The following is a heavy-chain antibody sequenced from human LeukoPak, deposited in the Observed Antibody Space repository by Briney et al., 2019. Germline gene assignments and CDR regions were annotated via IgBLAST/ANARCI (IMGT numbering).Heavy chain of an antibody. CDR2: INPNSGDT. CDR1: GYTFTGHY. Sequence: GASVKVSCKASGYTFTGHYMHWVRQAPGQGLEWMGWINPNSGDTNYAQKFQGSVTMTRDTSISTAYMELSSLRSDDTAVYYSARRCSGGTCSGAFDIWGQGTMATVSS. J-gene: IGHJ3*02. V-gene: IGHV1-2*02. D-gene: IGHD2-15*01. CDR3: ARRCSGGTCSGAFDI.